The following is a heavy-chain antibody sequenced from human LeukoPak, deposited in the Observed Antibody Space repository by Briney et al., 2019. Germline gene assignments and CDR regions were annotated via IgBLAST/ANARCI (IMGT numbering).Heavy chain of an antibody. Sequence: GGSLRLSCGAPGITFSDYYMSWIRQAPGKGLEWISYISNSGSSIYYADSVKGRFTISRDNSKNTLYLQMNGLRAEDTAVYYCAVGKGYSSGPFDYWGQGTLVTVSS. J-gene: IGHJ4*02. CDR2: ISNSGSSI. V-gene: IGHV3-11*04. CDR1: GITFSDYY. D-gene: IGHD6-19*01. CDR3: AVGKGYSSGPFDY.